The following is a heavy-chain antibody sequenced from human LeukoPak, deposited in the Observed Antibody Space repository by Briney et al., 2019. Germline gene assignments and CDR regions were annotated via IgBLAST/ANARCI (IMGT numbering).Heavy chain of an antibody. Sequence: GASMKVSCKASGYTFTSYGISWVRQAPGQGLEWMGWISPYNGNTNYAQKLQGRVTMTTDTSTSTAYMELRSLRSDDTAVYYCASDDGRAVSVDYWGQGTLVTVSS. CDR1: GYTFTSYG. D-gene: IGHD5/OR15-5a*01. V-gene: IGHV1-18*01. J-gene: IGHJ4*02. CDR3: ASDDGRAVSVDY. CDR2: ISPYNGNT.